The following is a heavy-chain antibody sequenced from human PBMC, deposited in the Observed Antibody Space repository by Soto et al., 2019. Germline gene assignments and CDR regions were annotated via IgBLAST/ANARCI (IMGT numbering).Heavy chain of an antibody. CDR2: IIPIFGTA. V-gene: IGHV1-69*13. D-gene: IGHD2-15*01. J-gene: IGHJ5*02. Sequence: SVKVSCKASGGTFSSYAISWVRQAPGQGLEWMGGIIPIFGTANYAQKFQGRVTITADESTSTAYMELSSLRSEDTAVYYCASTNCSGGSCFAGWFDPWGQGTLVTV. CDR1: GGTFSSYA. CDR3: ASTNCSGGSCFAGWFDP.